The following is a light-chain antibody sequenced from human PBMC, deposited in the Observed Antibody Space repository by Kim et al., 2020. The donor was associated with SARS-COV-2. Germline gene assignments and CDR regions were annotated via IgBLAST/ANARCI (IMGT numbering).Light chain of an antibody. J-gene: IGLJ3*02. CDR1: SSNIGAGYD. V-gene: IGLV1-40*01. CDR2: GNS. Sequence: QSVLTQPPSVYGAPGQRVTISCTGSSSNIGAGYDVHWYQQLPGTAPKLLIYGNSNRPSGVPDRFSGSKSGTSASLAITGLQAEDEADYYCQSYDSSQCGSGVFGGGTKLTVL. CDR3: QSYDSSQCGSGV.